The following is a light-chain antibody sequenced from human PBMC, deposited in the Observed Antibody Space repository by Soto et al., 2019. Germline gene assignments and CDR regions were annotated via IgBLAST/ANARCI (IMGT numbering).Light chain of an antibody. J-gene: IGKJ3*01. Sequence: IQLTQSPSSLSASVGDRVTISCRASQGIANFLAWYQQKPGKAPKLLIYGASTLQSGVPSRFSGSGSGTDFTLTISSLQPEDVATYYCQQLKSFPIPFGPGTKVDIK. CDR1: QGIANF. CDR3: QQLKSFPIP. CDR2: GAS. V-gene: IGKV1-9*01.